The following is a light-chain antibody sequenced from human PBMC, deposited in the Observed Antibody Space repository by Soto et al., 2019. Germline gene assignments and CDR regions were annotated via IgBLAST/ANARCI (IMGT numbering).Light chain of an antibody. V-gene: IGKV3-11*01. Sequence: VLTQSPATLSLSPGESATLSCRASRGVSSFLAWYQQKTGQAPRLLIYDASNRASGIPARFSGSGSGTDFTLTISSLEPEDFAVYYCQQRGDWPPTFGGGTKVEI. CDR3: QQRGDWPPT. CDR1: RGVSSF. J-gene: IGKJ4*01. CDR2: DAS.